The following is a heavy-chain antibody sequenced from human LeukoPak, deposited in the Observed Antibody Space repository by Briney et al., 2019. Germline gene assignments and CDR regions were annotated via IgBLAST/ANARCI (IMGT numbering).Heavy chain of an antibody. Sequence: GGSLRLSCAASGFTFSSYSMNWFRQAPGKGLEWVSYISSSSSTIYYADSVKGRFTISRDNAKNSLYLQMNSLRDEDTAVYYCARDWAVVGSGSLFDYWGQGTLVTVSS. CDR2: ISSSSSTI. J-gene: IGHJ4*02. CDR1: GFTFSSYS. CDR3: ARDWAVVGSGSLFDY. D-gene: IGHD3-10*01. V-gene: IGHV3-48*02.